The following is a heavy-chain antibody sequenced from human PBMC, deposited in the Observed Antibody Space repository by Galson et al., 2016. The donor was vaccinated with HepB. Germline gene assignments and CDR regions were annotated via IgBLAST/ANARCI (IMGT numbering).Heavy chain of an antibody. CDR3: ARDGVVIPGLYWFDP. D-gene: IGHD4-23*01. Sequence: ETLSLTCTVSGGSISSSSYYWGWIRQPPGKGLEWIGTIYYSGSTFYNPSLKSRVTISVDTSKNQFSLKLSSVTAADTAVYYCARDGVVIPGLYWFDPWGQGTLVTVSS. V-gene: IGHV4-39*07. CDR2: IYYSGST. J-gene: IGHJ5*02. CDR1: GGSISSSSYY.